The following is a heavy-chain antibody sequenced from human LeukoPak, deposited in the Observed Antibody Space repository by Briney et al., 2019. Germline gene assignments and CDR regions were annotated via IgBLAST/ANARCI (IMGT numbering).Heavy chain of an antibody. J-gene: IGHJ4*02. CDR3: ARRYCSGGSCYQSFDY. D-gene: IGHD2-15*01. CDR2: MNPNSGNT. Sequence: ASVKVSFKASGYTFTRYDINWVRQAPGQGLEWMGWMNPNSGNTGYAQKFQGRVTMTRNTSISTAYMELSSLRSEDTAVCYCARRYCSGGSCYQSFDYWGQGTLVTVSS. V-gene: IGHV1-8*01. CDR1: GYTFTRYD.